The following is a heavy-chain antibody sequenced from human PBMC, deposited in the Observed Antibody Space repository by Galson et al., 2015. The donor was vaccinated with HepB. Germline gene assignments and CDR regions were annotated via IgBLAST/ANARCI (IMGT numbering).Heavy chain of an antibody. D-gene: IGHD2-2*01. J-gene: IGHJ6*03. Sequence: SVKVSCKASGYTFTSYGISWVRQAPGQGLEWMGWISAYNGNTNYAQKLQGRVTMTTDTSTSTAYMELRSLRSDDTAVYYCASGVGCSSTSCYGWRYYMDVWGKGTTVTVSS. CDR3: ASGVGCSSTSCYGWRYYMDV. CDR1: GYTFTSYG. V-gene: IGHV1-18*01. CDR2: ISAYNGNT.